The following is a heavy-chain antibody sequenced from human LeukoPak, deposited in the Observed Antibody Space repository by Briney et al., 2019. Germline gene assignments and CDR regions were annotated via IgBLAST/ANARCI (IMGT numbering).Heavy chain of an antibody. CDR2: IKQDGSEK. D-gene: IGHD3-22*01. J-gene: IGHJ4*02. CDR1: GFTFSSYW. Sequence: GGSLRLSCAASGFTFSSYWMSWVRQAPGKGLEWVANIKQDGSEKYYVDSVKGRFTISRDNAKNSLYLQMNSLRAEDTAVYYCARDLGHYYDSSGYFFSDYWGQGTLVTVSS. V-gene: IGHV3-7*01. CDR3: ARDLGHYYDSSGYFFSDY.